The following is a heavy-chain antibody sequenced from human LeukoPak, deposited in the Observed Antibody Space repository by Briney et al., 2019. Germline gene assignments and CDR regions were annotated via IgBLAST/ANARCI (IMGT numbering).Heavy chain of an antibody. V-gene: IGHV4-59*08. Sequence: PSETLSLTCTVSGGSISSYYWSWIRQPPGKGLEWIGYIYYSGSTNYNPSPKSRVTISVDTSKNQFSLKLSSVTAADTAVYYCARLGGYNLWYFDYWGQGTLVTVSS. D-gene: IGHD5-24*01. CDR2: IYYSGST. J-gene: IGHJ4*02. CDR1: GGSISSYY. CDR3: ARLGGYNLWYFDY.